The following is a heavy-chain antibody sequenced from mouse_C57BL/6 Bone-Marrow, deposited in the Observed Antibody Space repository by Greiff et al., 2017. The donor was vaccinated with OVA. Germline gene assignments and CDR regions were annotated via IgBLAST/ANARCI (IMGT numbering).Heavy chain of an antibody. CDR2: ISNGGGST. Sequence: EVKVEESGGGLVQPGGSLKLSCAASGFTFSDYYMYWVRQTPEKRLEWVAYISNGGGSTYYPDTVKGRFTISRDNAKNTLYLQMSRLKSEDTAMYYCARHAGNAYWGQGTLVTVSA. V-gene: IGHV5-12*01. J-gene: IGHJ3*01. D-gene: IGHD4-1*01. CDR1: GFTFSDYY. CDR3: ARHAGNAY.